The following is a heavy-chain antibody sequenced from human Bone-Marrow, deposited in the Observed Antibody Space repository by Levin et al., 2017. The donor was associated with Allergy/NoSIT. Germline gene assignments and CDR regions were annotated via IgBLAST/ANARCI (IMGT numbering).Heavy chain of an antibody. D-gene: IGHD3-9*01. J-gene: IGHJ4*02. V-gene: IGHV3-49*04. CDR2: IRNKAYGGTT. CDR3: ARDQGYFDSLSD. CDR1: GFTFGDNA. Sequence: GGSLRLSCTASGFTFGDNAMQWVRQAPGKGLEWVGFIRNKAYGGTTEYAASVKGRFFISRDASDTIAYLQMNSLKTEDTAVYYCARDQGYFDSLSDWGQGTLVTVSS.